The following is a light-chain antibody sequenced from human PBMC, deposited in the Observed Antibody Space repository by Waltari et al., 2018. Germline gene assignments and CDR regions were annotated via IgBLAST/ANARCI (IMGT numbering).Light chain of an antibody. V-gene: IGKV3-20*01. CDR3: QQYVSSPTMYT. CDR2: GVS. Sequence: EIVLMQSQGNLSLSLGERAPISCRASQRVRSYSLAWYQQKSGQAPRLLIDGVSNRANGLPDRVSGSGAGTDFTLTITRLEPEDFAVYYCQQYVSSPTMYTFGHGTQLEIK. J-gene: IGKJ2*01. CDR1: QRVRSYS.